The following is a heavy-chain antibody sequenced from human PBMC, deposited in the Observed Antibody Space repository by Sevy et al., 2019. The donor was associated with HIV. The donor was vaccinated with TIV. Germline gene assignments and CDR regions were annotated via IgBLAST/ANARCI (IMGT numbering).Heavy chain of an antibody. D-gene: IGHD6-13*01. CDR2: ISAYNGNT. CDR1: GYTFTSYG. J-gene: IGHJ4*02. V-gene: IGHV1-18*01. CDR3: ARDLDGSSWFDY. Sequence: ASVKVSCKASGYTFTSYGISWVRQAPGQGLEWMGWISAYNGNTNYAQKLQGRVTMTTDTSTSTAYMKLRSLRSDDTAVYYWARDLDGSSWFDYWGQGTLVTVSS.